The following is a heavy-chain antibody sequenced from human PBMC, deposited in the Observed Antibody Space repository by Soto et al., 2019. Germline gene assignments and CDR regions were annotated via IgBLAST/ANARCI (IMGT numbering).Heavy chain of an antibody. CDR1: GFTFSSYG. CDR2: IWYDGSNK. V-gene: IGHV3-33*01. CDR3: ARGLIAARPHFDYFDY. Sequence: QVQLVESGGGVVQPGRSLRLSCVASGFTFSSYGMHWVRQAPGKGLEWVAVIWYDGSNKYYADSVKGRFTISRDNSKNTLYLQMNSLRAEDTAVYYCARGLIAARPHFDYFDYWGQGTLVTVSS. J-gene: IGHJ4*02. D-gene: IGHD6-6*01.